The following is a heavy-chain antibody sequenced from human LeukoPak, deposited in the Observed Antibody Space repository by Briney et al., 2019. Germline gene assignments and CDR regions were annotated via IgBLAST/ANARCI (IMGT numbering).Heavy chain of an antibody. D-gene: IGHD5-24*01. J-gene: IGHJ4*02. Sequence: PSETLSLTCTVSGYSISSGYYWGWIRQPPGKGLEWIGSIYHSGSTYYNPSLKSRVTISVDTSKNQFSLKLSSVTAADTAVYYCARLETGLPLVDYGGQGTLVTVSS. CDR1: GYSISSGYY. CDR2: IYHSGST. V-gene: IGHV4-38-2*02. CDR3: ARLETGLPLVDY.